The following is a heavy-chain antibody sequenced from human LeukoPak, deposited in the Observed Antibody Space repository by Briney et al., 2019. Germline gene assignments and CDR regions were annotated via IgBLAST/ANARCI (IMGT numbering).Heavy chain of an antibody. Sequence: SGGSLRLSWAASGFIFSDYYMSWIRQAPGKGLEWVSYISNSGSTIKYADSVKGRFTISRDNAKNSLFLQMNSLRAEDTAVYYCARGHGSGYTNWFDPWGQGTLVTVSS. J-gene: IGHJ5*02. CDR1: GFIFSDYY. D-gene: IGHD3-10*01. CDR3: ARGHGSGYTNWFDP. V-gene: IGHV3-11*01. CDR2: ISNSGSTI.